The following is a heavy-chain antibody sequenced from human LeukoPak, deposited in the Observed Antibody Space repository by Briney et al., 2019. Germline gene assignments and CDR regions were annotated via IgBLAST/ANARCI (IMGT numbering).Heavy chain of an antibody. V-gene: IGHV3-15*01. Sequence: GGSLRLSCAASGFTFSNAWMSWVRQAPGKGLEWVGRIKSKTDGGTTDYAAPVKGRFTISRDDSKNTLYLQMSSLKTEDTAVYYCTTDVRGRDFWSGYYYYYYGMDVWGQGTTVTVSS. CDR1: GFTFSNAW. CDR2: IKSKTDGGTT. D-gene: IGHD3-3*01. CDR3: TTDVRGRDFWSGYYYYYYGMDV. J-gene: IGHJ6*02.